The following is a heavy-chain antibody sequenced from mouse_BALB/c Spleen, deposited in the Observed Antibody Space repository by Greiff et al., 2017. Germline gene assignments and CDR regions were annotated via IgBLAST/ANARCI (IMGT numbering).Heavy chain of an antibody. Sequence: VKVVESGPGLVAPSQSLSITCTVSGFSLTDYGVSWIRQPPGKGLEWLGVIWGGGSTYYNSALKSRLSISKDNSKSQVFLKMNSLQTDDTAMYYCAKQRESDYYAMDYWGQGTSVTVSS. J-gene: IGHJ4*01. CDR2: IWGGGST. V-gene: IGHV2-6-5*01. CDR3: AKQRESDYYAMDY. CDR1: GFSLTDYG.